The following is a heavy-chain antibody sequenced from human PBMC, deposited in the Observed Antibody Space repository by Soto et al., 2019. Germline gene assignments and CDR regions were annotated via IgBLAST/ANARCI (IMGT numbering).Heavy chain of an antibody. CDR1: GGTFSSYA. J-gene: IGHJ1*01. D-gene: IGHD3-22*01. V-gene: IGHV1-69*13. CDR3: ARGRGDNYYDSSGYYAEYFQH. CDR2: IIPIFGTA. Sequence: SVKVSCKASGGTFSSYAIGWVRQAPGQGLEWMGGIIPIFGTANYAQKFQGRVTITADESTSTAYMELSSLRSEDTAVYYCARGRGDNYYDSSGYYAEYFQHWGQGTLVTVSS.